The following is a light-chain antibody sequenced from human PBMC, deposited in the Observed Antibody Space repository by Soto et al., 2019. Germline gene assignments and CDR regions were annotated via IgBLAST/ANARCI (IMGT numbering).Light chain of an antibody. Sequence: QSVLTQPPSVSAAPGQKVTISCSGSSSKLGNNYVSWYQQLPGTAPKLLIYDNNKRPSVIPDRFSGSKSGTSATLGITGLQTGDEADYYCGTWDSSLSAVVFGGGTKVTVL. V-gene: IGLV1-51*01. CDR2: DNN. CDR3: GTWDSSLSAVV. J-gene: IGLJ2*01. CDR1: SSKLGNNY.